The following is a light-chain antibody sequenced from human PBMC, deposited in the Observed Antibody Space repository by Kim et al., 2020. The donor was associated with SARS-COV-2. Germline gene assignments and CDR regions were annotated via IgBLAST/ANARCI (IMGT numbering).Light chain of an antibody. CDR1: SSDIGSYSL. V-gene: IGLV2-23*02. J-gene: IGLJ2*01. Sequence: GQWITIPCTGTSSDIGSYSLVAWYQQHPGKAPKVIIFEVTKRPSGVSNRFSGSKSGYMASLTISGLQAEDEADYYCCSHATNRAVVFGGGTQLTVL. CDR2: EVT. CDR3: CSHATNRAVV.